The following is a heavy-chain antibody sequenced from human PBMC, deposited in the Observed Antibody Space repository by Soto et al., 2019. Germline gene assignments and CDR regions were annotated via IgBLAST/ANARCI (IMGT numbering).Heavy chain of an antibody. J-gene: IGHJ5*02. CDR3: AREETLYYYDSSGSWFDP. CDR2: ISAYNGNT. D-gene: IGHD3-22*01. Sequence: ASVKVSCKASGYTFTSYGISWVRRAPGQGLEWMGWISAYNGNTNYAQKLQGRVTMTTDTSTSTAYMELRSLRSDDTAVYYCAREETLYYYDSSGSWFDPWGQGTLVTVSS. CDR1: GYTFTSYG. V-gene: IGHV1-18*01.